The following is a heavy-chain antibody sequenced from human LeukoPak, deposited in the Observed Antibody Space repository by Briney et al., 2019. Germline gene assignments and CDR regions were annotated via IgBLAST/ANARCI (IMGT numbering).Heavy chain of an antibody. V-gene: IGHV3-30*01. CDR3: ARVMSWNLIDAFDI. CDR1: GFTFSSYA. CDR2: VSYDGSNK. Sequence: GGSLRLSCAASGFTFSSYAMHWVRQAPGKGLEWVAVVSYDGSNKYYADSVKGRFTISRDNSKNTLYLQMNSLRAEDTAVYYCARVMSWNLIDAFDIWGQGTMVTVSS. D-gene: IGHD1-7*01. J-gene: IGHJ3*02.